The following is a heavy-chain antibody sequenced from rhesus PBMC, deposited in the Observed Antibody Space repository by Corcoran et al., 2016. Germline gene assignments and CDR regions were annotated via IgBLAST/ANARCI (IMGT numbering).Heavy chain of an antibody. CDR2: MYGNTDTP. CDR1: GGSISGGYF. CDR3: ARGNCYRRQPHPFDY. J-gene: IGHJ4*01. V-gene: IGHV4S7*01. D-gene: IGHD6-25*01. Sequence: QVQLQESGPGLVKPSETLSLTCAVSGGSISGGYFWGWIRQKPGKGLEGIGNMYGNTDTPTHKPPLQSRVTISKDTTKNQVSLKLSSVTASPPAVYDGARGNCYRRQPHPFDYWGQGVLVTVSS.